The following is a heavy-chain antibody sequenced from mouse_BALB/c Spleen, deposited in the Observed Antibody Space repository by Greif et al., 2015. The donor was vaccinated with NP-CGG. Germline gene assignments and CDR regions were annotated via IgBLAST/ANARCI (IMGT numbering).Heavy chain of an antibody. CDR2: IYPGDGDT. V-gene: IGHV1-87*01. CDR3: ARGDDLAWFAY. J-gene: IGHJ3*01. CDR1: GYTFTSYW. Sequence: QVQLQQSGAELARPGASVKLSCKASGYTFTSYWMQWVKQRPGQGLEWIGAIYPGDGDTRYTQKFKGKATLTADKSSSTAYMQLSSLASEDSAVYYCARGDDLAWFAYWGQGTLVTVSA. D-gene: IGHD2-3*01.